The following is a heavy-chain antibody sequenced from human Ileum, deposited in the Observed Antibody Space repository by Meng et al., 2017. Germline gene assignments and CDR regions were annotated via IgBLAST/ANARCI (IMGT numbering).Heavy chain of an antibody. Sequence: GESLKISCEVSGFIFSSFEMNWVRQAPGKGLEWISYISNGGGRTIYYADSVKGRFTISRDNGKNSLDLQMNTLGGDDTAIYYCAREAGDLRACDFWGQGTMVTVSS. CDR1: GFIFSSFE. V-gene: IGHV3-48*03. CDR2: ISNGGGRTI. J-gene: IGHJ3*01. CDR3: AREAGDLRACDF. D-gene: IGHD7-27*01.